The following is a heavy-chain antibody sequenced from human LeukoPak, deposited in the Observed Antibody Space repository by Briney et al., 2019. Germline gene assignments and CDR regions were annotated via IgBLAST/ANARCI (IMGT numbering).Heavy chain of an antibody. Sequence: GGSLRLSCAASGFTFSSYTMHWVRQAPGKGLEWVAVISYDGSNKYYADSVKGRFTISRDNSKNTLYLQMNSLKTEDTAVYYCTTTPRYYGSGSYFPWGQGTLVTVSS. CDR3: TTTPRYYGSGSYFP. CDR2: ISYDGSNK. V-gene: IGHV3-30-3*01. D-gene: IGHD3-10*01. CDR1: GFTFSSYT. J-gene: IGHJ5*02.